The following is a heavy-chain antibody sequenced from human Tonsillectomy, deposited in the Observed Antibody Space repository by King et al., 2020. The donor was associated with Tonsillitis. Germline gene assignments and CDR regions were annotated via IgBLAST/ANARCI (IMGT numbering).Heavy chain of an antibody. CDR1: GFTFSSYA. CDR2: ISGSGGST. D-gene: IGHD5-12*01. V-gene: IGHV3-23*04. CDR3: AKDKGATIPRDVFDF. Sequence: QLVQSGGGLVQPGGSLRLSCAASGFTFSSYAMSWVRQAPGKGLEWVSAISGSGGSTYSADSVKGRFTISRDNSKHTLYLQMNRLRAEDTGVYYCAKDKGATIPRDVFDFWRQGTMVPVSS. J-gene: IGHJ3*01.